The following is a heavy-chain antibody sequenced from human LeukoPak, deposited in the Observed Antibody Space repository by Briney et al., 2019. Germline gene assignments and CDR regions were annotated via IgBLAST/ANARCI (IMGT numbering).Heavy chain of an antibody. CDR1: GGYIITSGHY. D-gene: IGHD4-23*01. CDR2: IYYTGVT. V-gene: IGHV4-39*07. J-gene: IGHJ5*02. Sequence: PSETLSLTCTVKGGYIITSGHYWGWICQPPEKGLEWIGSIYYTGVTSTNPFFRSRMSISVDTSKNQFSLNLTSVTAADAAVYYCARERSSSGGHNWFDPWGQGTLVAVSS. CDR3: ARERSSSGGHNWFDP.